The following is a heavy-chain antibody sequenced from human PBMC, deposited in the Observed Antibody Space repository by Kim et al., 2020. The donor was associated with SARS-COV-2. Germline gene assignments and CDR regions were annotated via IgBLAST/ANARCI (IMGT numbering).Heavy chain of an antibody. J-gene: IGHJ3*02. D-gene: IGHD3-22*01. CDR3: YGPGWNYYDSSGKSRKDAFDI. V-gene: IGHV4-39*07. Sequence: SETLSLTCTVSGGSISSSSYYWGWIRQPPGKGLEWIGSIYYSGSTYYNPSLKSRVTISVDTSKNQFSLKLSSVTAADTAVYYCYGPGWNYYDSSGKSRKDAFDIWGQGTMVTVSS. CDR2: IYYSGST. CDR1: GGSISSSSYY.